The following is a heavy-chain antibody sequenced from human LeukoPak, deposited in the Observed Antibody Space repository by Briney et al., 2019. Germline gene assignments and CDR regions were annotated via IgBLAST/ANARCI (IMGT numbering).Heavy chain of an antibody. CDR2: ISRSADST. V-gene: IGHV3-23*01. D-gene: IGHD3-22*01. Sequence: QTGGSLRLSCAASGFTFSSYAMSWVRQAPGKGLEWVSGISRSADSTYYADSVKGRFSISRDYSKSTVYLQMNSLRAEDTAVYYCAKDVDTSGYYAFADWGQGTLVTVSS. J-gene: IGHJ4*02. CDR3: AKDVDTSGYYAFAD. CDR1: GFTFSSYA.